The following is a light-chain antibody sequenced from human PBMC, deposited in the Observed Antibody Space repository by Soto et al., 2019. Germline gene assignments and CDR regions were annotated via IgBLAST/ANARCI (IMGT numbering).Light chain of an antibody. Sequence: QPVLTQPPSASGTPGQRVTISCSGSSSNIGSNTVNWYQQLPGTAPKLLIYSNNQRPSGVPDRFSGSKSGTSASLAISGLQSEDEADYYCAPWDDSLNGPVFGTGTKLTVL. CDR3: APWDDSLNGPV. J-gene: IGLJ1*01. V-gene: IGLV1-44*01. CDR2: SNN. CDR1: SSNIGSNT.